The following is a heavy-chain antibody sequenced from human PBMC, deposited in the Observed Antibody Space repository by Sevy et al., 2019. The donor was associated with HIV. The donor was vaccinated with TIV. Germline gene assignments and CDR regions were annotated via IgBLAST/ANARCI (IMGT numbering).Heavy chain of an antibody. CDR1: AFIFGTYA. Sequence: GGSLRLSCSASAFIFGTYAMNWVRQAPGKGLEWVSAISGSGGSTYYADSLKGQFTISRDNSKKKLYLQMNSLRAEDTAIYYCAKGDSTFYGMDVWGQGTTVTVSS. D-gene: IGHD6-13*01. CDR3: AKGDSTFYGMDV. CDR2: ISGSGGST. V-gene: IGHV3-23*01. J-gene: IGHJ6*02.